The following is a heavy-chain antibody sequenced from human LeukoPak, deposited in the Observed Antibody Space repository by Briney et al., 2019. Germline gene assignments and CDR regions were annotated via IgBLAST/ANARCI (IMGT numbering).Heavy chain of an antibody. CDR2: FDPEDGET. J-gene: IGHJ4*01. CDR3: ATAHPAEVGAPEFDY. D-gene: IGHD1-26*01. CDR1: GYTLTELS. Sequence: ASVKVSCKVSGYTLTELSMHWVRQAPGKGLEWMGGFDPEDGETIYAQKFQGRVTMTEDTSTDTAYMELSSLRSEDTAVYYCATAHPAEVGAPEFDYWGHGTLVTVSS. V-gene: IGHV1-24*01.